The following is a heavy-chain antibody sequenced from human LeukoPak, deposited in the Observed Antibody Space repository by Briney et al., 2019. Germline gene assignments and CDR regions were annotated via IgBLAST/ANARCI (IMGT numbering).Heavy chain of an antibody. V-gene: IGHV3-21*01. D-gene: IGHD3-3*01. CDR3: ARDGITIFGVVITPYFDY. Sequence: GGSLRLSCAASGFTFSSYSMNWVRQAPGKGLEWVSSIGSSSSYIYYADSVKGRFTISRDNAKNSLYLQMNSLRAEDTAVYYCARDGITIFGVVITPYFDYWGQGTLVTVSS. J-gene: IGHJ4*02. CDR2: IGSSSSYI. CDR1: GFTFSSYS.